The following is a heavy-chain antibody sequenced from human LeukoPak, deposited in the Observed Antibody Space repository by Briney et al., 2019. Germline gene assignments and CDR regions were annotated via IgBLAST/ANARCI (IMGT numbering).Heavy chain of an antibody. J-gene: IGHJ6*02. CDR1: GGSISSGDYY. Sequence: SQTLSLTCTVSGGSISSGDYYWNWIRQPPGKGLEWIGYIYYTGSTYYNPSLKSRVTISLDTSKNQFSLKLSSVTAADTAVYYCARVYSSSPGYYGMDVWGQGTTVTVSS. V-gene: IGHV4-30-4*01. CDR2: IYYTGST. CDR3: ARVYSSSPGYYGMDV. D-gene: IGHD6-13*01.